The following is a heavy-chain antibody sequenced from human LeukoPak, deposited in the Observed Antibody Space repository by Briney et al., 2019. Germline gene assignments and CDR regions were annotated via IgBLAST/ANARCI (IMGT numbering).Heavy chain of an antibody. V-gene: IGHV1-8*03. J-gene: IGHJ5*02. CDR1: GYTFTSYG. D-gene: IGHD5-18*01. CDR2: MNPNSGNT. CDR3: ARDIQLWSNWFDP. Sequence: ASVKVSCKASGYTFTSYGISWVRQATGQGLEWMGWMNPNSGNTGYAQKFQGRVTITRNTSISTAYMELSSLRSEDTAVYYCARDIQLWSNWFDPWGQGTLVTVSS.